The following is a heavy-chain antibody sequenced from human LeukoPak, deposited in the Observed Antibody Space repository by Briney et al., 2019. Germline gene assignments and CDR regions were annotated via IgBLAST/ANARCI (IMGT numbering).Heavy chain of an antibody. CDR3: ARKGTYYDYVWGSYLPDY. J-gene: IGHJ4*02. D-gene: IGHD3-16*02. CDR1: GFSVRTNY. Sequence: GGSLRLSCVASGFSVRTNYMNWVRQAPGKRPEWVAIIYDSDSTYYTDSVKGRFTISRDNSKNTLYLQMNSLRAEDTAVYYCARKGTYYDYVWGSYLPDYWGQGTLVTVSS. V-gene: IGHV3-66*01. CDR2: IYDSDST.